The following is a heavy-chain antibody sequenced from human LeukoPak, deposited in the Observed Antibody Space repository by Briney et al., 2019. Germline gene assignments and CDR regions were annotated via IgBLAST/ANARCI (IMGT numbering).Heavy chain of an antibody. V-gene: IGHV1-8*01. CDR2: MNPNSGNT. J-gene: IGHJ3*02. CDR3: ARPRTYYYDSSGYYDDAFDI. D-gene: IGHD3-22*01. CDR1: GYTFTSYD. Sequence: GASVKVPCKASGYTFTSYDINWVRQATGQGLEWMGWMNPNSGNTGYAQKFQGRVTMTRNTSISTAYMELSSLRSEDTAVYYCARPRTYYYDSSGYYDDAFDIWGQGTMVTVSS.